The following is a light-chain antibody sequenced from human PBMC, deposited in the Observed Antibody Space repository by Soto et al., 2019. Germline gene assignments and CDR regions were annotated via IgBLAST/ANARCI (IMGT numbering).Light chain of an antibody. CDR1: SGYSNYA. J-gene: IGLJ2*01. CDR3: QTWVTGIQV. Sequence: QLVLTQSPSASASLGASVKLTCTLSSGYSNYAIAWHQQRPEKGPRYLMKLNSDGSHSKGDGIPDRFSGSSSGAERYLTISSLQSEDEADYYCQTWVTGIQVFGGGTKLTVL. V-gene: IGLV4-69*01. CDR2: LNSDGSH.